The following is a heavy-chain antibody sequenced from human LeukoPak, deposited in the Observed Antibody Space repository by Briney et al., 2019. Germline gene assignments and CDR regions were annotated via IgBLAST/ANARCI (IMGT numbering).Heavy chain of an antibody. D-gene: IGHD3-10*01. CDR3: AKEPRLLWFGESYFDY. V-gene: IGHV3-23*01. Sequence: GGSLRLSCAASGFTFSSYAMSWVRQAPGKGLEWVSAISGSGGSTYYADSVKGRFTISRDNSKNTLYLQMNSLRAEDTAVYYCAKEPRLLWFGESYFDYWGQGTLVTVSP. CDR2: ISGSGGST. CDR1: GFTFSSYA. J-gene: IGHJ4*02.